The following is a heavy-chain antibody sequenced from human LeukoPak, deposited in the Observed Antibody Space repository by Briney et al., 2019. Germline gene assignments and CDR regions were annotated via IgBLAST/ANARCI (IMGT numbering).Heavy chain of an antibody. D-gene: IGHD5-12*01. CDR1: GFTFSSYA. CDR3: AKDGYSGYDVYYFDY. Sequence: PGGSLRLSCAASGFTFSSYAMSWVRQAPGKGLEWVSAISGSGGSTYYADSVKGRFTISRDNSKNTLYLQMNSLRAEDTAVYYCAKDGYSGYDVYYFDYWGQGTLVTVSS. CDR2: ISGSGGST. J-gene: IGHJ4*02. V-gene: IGHV3-23*01.